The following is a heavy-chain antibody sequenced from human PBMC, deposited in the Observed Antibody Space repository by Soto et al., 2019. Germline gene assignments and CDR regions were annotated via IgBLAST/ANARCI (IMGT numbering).Heavy chain of an antibody. Sequence: GGSLRLSCAASGFTFRSYGMHWVRQAPAKGLEWVAVISYDGSNKYYADSVKGRFTISRDNSKNTLYLQMNSLRAEDTAVYYCAKRGVGSTSNAFDIWGQGTMVTVSS. V-gene: IGHV3-30*18. CDR1: GFTFRSYG. CDR2: ISYDGSNK. CDR3: AKRGVGSTSNAFDI. J-gene: IGHJ3*02. D-gene: IGHD1-26*01.